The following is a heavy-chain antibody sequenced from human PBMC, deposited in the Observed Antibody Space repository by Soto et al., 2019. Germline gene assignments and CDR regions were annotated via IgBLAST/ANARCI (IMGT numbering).Heavy chain of an antibody. CDR2: IYYSGST. J-gene: IGHJ6*03. CDR1: GGSISSYY. V-gene: IGHV4-59*08. CDR3: ARRARGEPAAFFGADYYYYMDV. D-gene: IGHD3-3*02. Sequence: SETLSLTCTVSGGSISSYYWSWIRQPPGKGLEWIGYIYYSGSTNYNPSLKSRVTISVDTSKNQFSLKLSSVTAADTAVYYCARRARGEPAAFFGADYYYYMDVWGKGTTVTVSS.